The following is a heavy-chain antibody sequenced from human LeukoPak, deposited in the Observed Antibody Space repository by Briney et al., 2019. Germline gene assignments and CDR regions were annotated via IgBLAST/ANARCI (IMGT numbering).Heavy chain of an antibody. D-gene: IGHD5-18*01. CDR2: ISVSRSHI. J-gene: IGHJ3*02. Sequence: PGGSLRLSCAASGFTFSSYSMSWVRQAPGKGLEWVSSISVSRSHIYYADSVKGRFTISRDNAKNSLYLQMNSLRAEDTAVYYCARETPAMAIWGQGTMVTVSS. CDR3: ARETPAMAI. CDR1: GFTFSSYS. V-gene: IGHV3-21*01.